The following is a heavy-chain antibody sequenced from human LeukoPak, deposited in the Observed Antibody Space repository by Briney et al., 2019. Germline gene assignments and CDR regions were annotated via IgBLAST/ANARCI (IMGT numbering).Heavy chain of an antibody. CDR1: GYTFTSYD. Sequence: GASVKVSCKASGYTFTSYDINWVRQATGQGLEWMGWMNPNSGNTGYAQKFQGRVTMTRNTSISTAYMELSGLRSEDTAVYYCARVYRYYDFWSGYYKGSSYYYGMDVWGQGTTVTVSS. D-gene: IGHD3-3*01. CDR2: MNPNSGNT. CDR3: ARVYRYYDFWSGYYKGSSYYYGMDV. V-gene: IGHV1-8*01. J-gene: IGHJ6*02.